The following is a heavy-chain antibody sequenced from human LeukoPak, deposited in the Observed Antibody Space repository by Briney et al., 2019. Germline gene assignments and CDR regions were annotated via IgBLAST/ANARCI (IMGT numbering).Heavy chain of an antibody. J-gene: IGHJ2*01. CDR2: ISYDGSSK. V-gene: IGHV3-30-3*01. CDR3: AGDSSGYYFYFDL. CDR1: GFTFSNYA. Sequence: GGSLRLSCAASGFTFSNYAMHWVRQAPGKGLEWVAVISYDGSSKYYADSVKGRFTISRDNSKNTVYLQMNSLRTDDTAVYYCAGDSSGYYFYFDLWGRGTLVTVSS. D-gene: IGHD3-22*01.